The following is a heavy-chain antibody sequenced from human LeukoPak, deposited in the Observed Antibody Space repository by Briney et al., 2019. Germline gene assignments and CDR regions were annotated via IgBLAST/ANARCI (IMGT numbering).Heavy chain of an antibody. CDR3: AVEGGYSYGYFDY. D-gene: IGHD5-18*01. Sequence: SETLSLTCAVYGGSFSGYYWSWIRQPPGKGLEWIGEINHSGGTNYNPSLKSRVTISVDTSKNQFSLKLSSVTAADTAVYYCAVEGGYSYGYFDYWGQGTLVTVSS. CDR2: INHSGGT. V-gene: IGHV4-34*01. J-gene: IGHJ4*02. CDR1: GGSFSGYY.